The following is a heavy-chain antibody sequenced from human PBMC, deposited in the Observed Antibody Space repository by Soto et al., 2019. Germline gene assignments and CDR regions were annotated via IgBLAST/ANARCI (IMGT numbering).Heavy chain of an antibody. J-gene: IGHJ4*02. V-gene: IGHV3-30-3*01. CDR1: GFTFSSYA. D-gene: IGHD4-4*01. Sequence: QVQLVESGGGVVQPGRSLRLSCAASGFTFSSYAMHWVRQAPGKGLEWVAVISYDGSNKYYADSVKGRFTISRDNSKDTLYVQINSLRAEDTAVYYCERDPYSSYVPFDYWGQRTLVTVSS. CDR3: ERDPYSSYVPFDY. CDR2: ISYDGSNK.